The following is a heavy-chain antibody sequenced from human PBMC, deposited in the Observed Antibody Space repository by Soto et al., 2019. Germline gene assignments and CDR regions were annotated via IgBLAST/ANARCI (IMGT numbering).Heavy chain of an antibody. CDR2: ISSSSSTI. CDR3: ARGHQQLVRFSSFEY. CDR1: GFTFSSYS. Sequence: GGSLRLSCGASGFTFSSYSMNWVRQAPGKGLEWVSYISSSSSTIYYADSVKGRFTISRDNAKNSLYLQMNSLRDEDTAVYYCARGHQQLVRFSSFEYWGQGTLVTVSS. V-gene: IGHV3-48*02. D-gene: IGHD6-6*01. J-gene: IGHJ4*02.